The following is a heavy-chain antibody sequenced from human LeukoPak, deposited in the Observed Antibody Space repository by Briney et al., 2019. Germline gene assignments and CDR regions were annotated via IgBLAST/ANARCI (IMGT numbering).Heavy chain of an antibody. CDR1: GGTFSSYA. V-gene: IGHV1-69*04. Sequence: SVKVSCKASGGTFSSYAISWVRQAPGQGLEWMGRIIPILGIANYAQKFQGRVTITADKSTSTAYMELSSLRSEDTAVYYRARVWVVVVPEAGANYYYGMDVWGQGTTVTVSS. D-gene: IGHD2-2*01. CDR3: ARVWVVVVPEAGANYYYGMDV. CDR2: IIPILGIA. J-gene: IGHJ6*02.